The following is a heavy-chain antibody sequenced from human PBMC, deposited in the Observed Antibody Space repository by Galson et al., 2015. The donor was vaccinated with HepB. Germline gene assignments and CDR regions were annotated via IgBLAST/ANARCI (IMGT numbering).Heavy chain of an antibody. Sequence: LSLTCTVSGGSISSYYWSWIRQPPGKGLEWIGYIYYSGSTNYNPSLKSRVTISVDTSKNQFSLKLSSVTAADTAVYYCARRGKVYYGSGSYYEPQPHYYYYGMDVWGQGTTVTVSS. D-gene: IGHD3-10*01. CDR2: IYYSGST. J-gene: IGHJ6*02. CDR3: ARRGKVYYGSGSYYEPQPHYYYYGMDV. CDR1: GGSISSYY. V-gene: IGHV4-59*08.